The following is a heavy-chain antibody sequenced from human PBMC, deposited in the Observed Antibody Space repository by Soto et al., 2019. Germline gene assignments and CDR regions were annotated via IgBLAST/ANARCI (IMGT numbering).Heavy chain of an antibody. Sequence: GGSLRLSCAASGFTFSSYGMSWVRQAPGKGLEWVSAISGNGGVTFYADSVKGRFTISRDNSKNTLYLQMNSLRAEDTALYYCAKLYDSSGRDSWGQGTLVTVSS. CDR2: ISGNGGVT. CDR3: AKLYDSSGRDS. D-gene: IGHD3-22*01. V-gene: IGHV3-23*01. J-gene: IGHJ4*02. CDR1: GFTFSSYG.